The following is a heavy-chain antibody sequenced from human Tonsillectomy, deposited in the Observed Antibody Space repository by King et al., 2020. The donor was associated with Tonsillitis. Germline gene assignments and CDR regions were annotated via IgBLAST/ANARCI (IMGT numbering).Heavy chain of an antibody. Sequence: VQLVESGGGVVQPGGSLRLSCAASGFTFSSYGMHWVRQAPGKGLEWVAFIRYDGSNKYYADSVKGRFTISRDNSKNTLYLQMNSLRAEDTAVYYCAKDPPNDYGDLYYFDYWGQGTLVTVSS. CDR2: IRYDGSNK. J-gene: IGHJ4*02. V-gene: IGHV3-30*02. D-gene: IGHD4-17*01. CDR1: GFTFSSYG. CDR3: AKDPPNDYGDLYYFDY.